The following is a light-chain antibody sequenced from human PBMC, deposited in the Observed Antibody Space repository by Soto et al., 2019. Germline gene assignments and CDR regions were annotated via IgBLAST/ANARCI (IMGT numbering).Light chain of an antibody. Sequence: EIVLTQSPATLSLSPGERATLSCRASQSVSNYLAWYQQKPGQAPRLLIYDASHRATGVPARFGGIGSGTDFTLIISSLEPEDFAVYYCEQRSSWLWTFGQGTKVEIK. V-gene: IGKV3-11*01. CDR2: DAS. CDR1: QSVSNY. CDR3: EQRSSWLWT. J-gene: IGKJ1*01.